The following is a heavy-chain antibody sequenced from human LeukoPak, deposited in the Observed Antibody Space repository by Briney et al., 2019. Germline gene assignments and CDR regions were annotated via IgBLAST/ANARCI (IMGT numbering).Heavy chain of an antibody. Sequence: SETLSLTCTVSGGSISNYYWSWIRQPPGKGLEWIGYIYDTESTNYNPSLESRVTISVDTSKNQFSLTLSSVTAADTAVYYCARHCTGGTGYSNYFDYWGQGTLVTVSS. V-gene: IGHV4-59*08. D-gene: IGHD2-15*01. CDR2: IYDTEST. J-gene: IGHJ4*02. CDR3: ARHCTGGTGYSNYFDY. CDR1: GGSISNYY.